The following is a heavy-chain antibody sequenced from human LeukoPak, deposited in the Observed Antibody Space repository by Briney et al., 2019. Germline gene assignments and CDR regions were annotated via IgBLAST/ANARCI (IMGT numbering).Heavy chain of an antibody. Sequence: PGGSLRLSCAASGFTFSDYYMSWIRQAPGKGLEWVSYISSSGSTIYYADSVKGRFTISRDNAKNSLYLQVNSLRAEDTAVYYCARGGLNRYGSGKLYYYYYYMDVWGKGTTVTVSS. D-gene: IGHD3-10*01. CDR3: ARGGLNRYGSGKLYYYYYYMDV. V-gene: IGHV3-11*04. J-gene: IGHJ6*03. CDR2: ISSSGSTI. CDR1: GFTFSDYY.